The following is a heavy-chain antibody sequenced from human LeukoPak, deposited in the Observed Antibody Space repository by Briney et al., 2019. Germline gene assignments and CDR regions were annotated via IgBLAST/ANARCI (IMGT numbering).Heavy chain of an antibody. V-gene: IGHV3-74*03. J-gene: IGHJ1*01. D-gene: IGHD3-16*02. CDR2: ITPDRTTA. CDR1: GFTFSRYC. Sequence: PGGSLRLSCAVSGFTFSRYCMHCVRHAPEKGLMWVSRITPDRTTAVYADSVKGRLTISRDSCKKTLYLQMNSLGAEDTAVYYCTTVLRSNRYNLCDGWGEGTLV. CDR3: TTVLRSNRYNLCDG.